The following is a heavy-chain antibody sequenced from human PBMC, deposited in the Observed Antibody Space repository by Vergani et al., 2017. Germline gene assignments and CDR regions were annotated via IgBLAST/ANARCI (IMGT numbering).Heavy chain of an antibody. CDR3: ARDSYYYDSSGYLGY. CDR1: GFTFSNYG. J-gene: IGHJ4*02. V-gene: IGHV3-30*02. CDR2: IRYDGSNK. Sequence: QVQLVESGGGVVQPGGSLRLSCGASGFTFSNYGMHWVRQAPGKGLEWVTFIRYDGSNKYYADSVKGRFTISRDNSKNTLYLQMNSLRAEDTAVYYCARDSYYYDSSGYLGYWGQGTLVTVSS. D-gene: IGHD3-22*01.